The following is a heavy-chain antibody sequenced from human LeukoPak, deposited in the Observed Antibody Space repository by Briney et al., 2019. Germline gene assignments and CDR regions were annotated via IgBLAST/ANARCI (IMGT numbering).Heavy chain of an antibody. CDR3: ARRDDSSGYHKIFDY. CDR2: IYYGENT. Sequence: SETLSLTCTVSGGSISSGPYYWGWIRQPPGKGLEWIGNIYYGENTYYNPSLKSRVTISIDTSKNQFYLKLSSLTAADTAVYYCARRDDSSGYHKIFDYWGRGNLVTVSS. CDR1: GGSISSGPYY. D-gene: IGHD3-22*01. J-gene: IGHJ4*02. V-gene: IGHV4-39*01.